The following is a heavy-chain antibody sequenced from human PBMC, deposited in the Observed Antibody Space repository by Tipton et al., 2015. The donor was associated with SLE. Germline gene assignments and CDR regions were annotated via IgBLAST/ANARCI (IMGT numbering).Heavy chain of an antibody. Sequence: GSLSLSCAASGFTVSSNYMSWVRQAPGKGLEWVSAISGSGGSTYYADSVKGRFTISRDNSKNTLYLQMNSLRAEDTAVYYCAKDSALNVDTAIQYWGQGTLVTVSS. CDR2: ISGSGGST. J-gene: IGHJ4*02. V-gene: IGHV3-23*01. D-gene: IGHD5-18*01. CDR3: AKDSALNVDTAIQY. CDR1: GFTVSSNY.